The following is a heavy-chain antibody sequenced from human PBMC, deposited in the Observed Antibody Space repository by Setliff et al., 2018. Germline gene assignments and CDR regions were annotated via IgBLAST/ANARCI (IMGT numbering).Heavy chain of an antibody. CDR2: IWYDGTNK. J-gene: IGHJ4*02. CDR3: AKEDAGYNNGWSYFDY. V-gene: IGHV3-33*06. Sequence: PGGSLRLSCAASGFTFSSYGMHWVRQAPGKGLEWVALIWYDGTNKYYADSVKGRFTISRDNSKNTLHLQMNSLRVEDTAVYYCAKEDAGYNNGWSYFDYWGQGALVTVSS. D-gene: IGHD6-19*01. CDR1: GFTFSSYG.